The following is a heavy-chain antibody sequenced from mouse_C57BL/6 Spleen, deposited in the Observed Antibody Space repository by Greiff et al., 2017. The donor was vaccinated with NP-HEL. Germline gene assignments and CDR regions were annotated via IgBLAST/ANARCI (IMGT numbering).Heavy chain of an antibody. V-gene: IGHV2-3*01. CDR2: IWGDGST. CDR3: AKTGVNLLLREFAY. J-gene: IGHJ3*01. D-gene: IGHD1-1*01. CDR1: GFSLTSYG. Sequence: VQLVESGPGLVAPSQSLSITCTVSGFSLTSYGVSWVRQPPGKGLEWLGVIWGDGSTNYHSALISRLSISKDNSKSQVFLKLNSLQTDDTATYYCAKTGVNLLLREFAYWGQGTLVTVSA.